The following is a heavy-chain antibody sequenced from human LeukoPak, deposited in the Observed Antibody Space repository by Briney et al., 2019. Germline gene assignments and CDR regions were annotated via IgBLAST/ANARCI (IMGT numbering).Heavy chain of an antibody. D-gene: IGHD6-6*01. J-gene: IGHJ2*01. CDR1: GFTFDDYS. CDR2: ISWNSGSI. Sequence: GGSLRLSCAASGFTFDDYSMRWVRQAPGKGLEWVAVISWNSGSIGYADSVKGRFTISRENAKNSLYLQMNSLRAEDTALYYCAEAGLVARYFDLWGRGTLVTVSS. V-gene: IGHV3-9*01. CDR3: AEAGLVARYFDL.